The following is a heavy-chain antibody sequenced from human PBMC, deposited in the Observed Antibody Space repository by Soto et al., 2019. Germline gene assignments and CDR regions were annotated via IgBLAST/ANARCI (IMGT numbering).Heavy chain of an antibody. CDR3: ARDSRWVRYYYGMDV. D-gene: IGHD3-3*01. CDR2: IWYDGSNK. Sequence: QVQLVESGGGVVQPGRSLRLSCAASGFTFSSYGMHWVRQAPGKGLEWVAVIWYDGSNKYYADSVKGRFTISRDNSKNTLYLQMNSLRAEDTAVYYCARDSRWVRYYYGMDVWGQGTTVTVSS. V-gene: IGHV3-33*01. J-gene: IGHJ6*02. CDR1: GFTFSSYG.